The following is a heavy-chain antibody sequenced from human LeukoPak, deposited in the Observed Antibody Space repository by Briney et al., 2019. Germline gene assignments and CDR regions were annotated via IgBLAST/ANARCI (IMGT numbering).Heavy chain of an antibody. CDR1: GFSLSTSGMC. CDR2: IDWDDDK. J-gene: IGHJ5*02. V-gene: IGHV2-70*11. D-gene: IGHD6-13*01. CDR3: ARTPLYSSSWNWFDP. Sequence: SGPTLVNPTQPLTLTCTFSGFSLSTSGMCVSWIRQPPGKALEWLARIDWDDDKYYSTSLKTRLTISKDTSKNQVVLTMTNMDPVDTATYYCARTPLYSSSWNWFDPWGQGTLVIVSS.